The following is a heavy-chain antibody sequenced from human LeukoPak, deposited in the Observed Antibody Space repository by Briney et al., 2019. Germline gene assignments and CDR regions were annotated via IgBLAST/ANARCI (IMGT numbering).Heavy chain of an antibody. Sequence: GGSLRLSCAASGFTFSNYDMHWVRQAPGKGLEWVAVISHDGNNRYYADSVKGRFTISRDNSDNTLYLQMNSLRAEDTAVYYCAKVTEMGYNYGSTCDYWGQGTLVTVSS. CDR3: AKVTEMGYNYGSTCDY. CDR2: ISHDGNNR. V-gene: IGHV3-30*18. J-gene: IGHJ4*02. CDR1: GFTFSNYD. D-gene: IGHD1-1*01.